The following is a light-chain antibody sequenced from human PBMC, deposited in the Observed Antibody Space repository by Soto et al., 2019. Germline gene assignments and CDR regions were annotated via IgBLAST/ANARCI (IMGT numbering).Light chain of an antibody. J-gene: IGLJ3*02. Sequence: QSVLTQPPSTSGTPGQRVTISCSGSSSNIGTNTVNWYQQLPGTAPKLLIYDNNQRPSGVPDRFSGSKSGTSASLAISGLQSEDEADYHCAAWDDSLKGPVFGGGTKVTVL. CDR3: AAWDDSLKGPV. CDR1: SSNIGTNT. CDR2: DNN. V-gene: IGLV1-44*01.